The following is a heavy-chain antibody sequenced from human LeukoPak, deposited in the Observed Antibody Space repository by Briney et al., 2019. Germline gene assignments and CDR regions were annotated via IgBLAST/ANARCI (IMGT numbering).Heavy chain of an antibody. V-gene: IGHV4-59*01. J-gene: IGHJ4*02. CDR1: AGSISNYY. CDR2: IYYSGRT. CDR3: ASAPNGDFFDY. D-gene: IGHD2-8*01. Sequence: KTSETLSLTCTVSAGSISNYYWSWIRQAPGMALEWIGYIYYSGRTNYNPSLKSRVTISEGTSTNQFTLKLSSVTTADTAIYYCASAPNGDFFDYWGQGTLVTVSS.